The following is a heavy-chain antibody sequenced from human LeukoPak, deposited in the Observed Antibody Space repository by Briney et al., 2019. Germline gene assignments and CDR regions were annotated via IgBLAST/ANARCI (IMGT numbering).Heavy chain of an antibody. CDR3: AKSYYDSSGYDYFDY. D-gene: IGHD3-22*01. J-gene: IGHJ4*02. Sequence: GGSLRLSCAASGFTFSSSAMHWVRQAPGKGLEWVAVIWYDGSNKYYADSVKGRFTISRDNSKNTLYLQMNSLRAEDTAVYYCAKSYYDSSGYDYFDYWGQGTLVTVSS. CDR1: GFTFSSSA. V-gene: IGHV3-33*06. CDR2: IWYDGSNK.